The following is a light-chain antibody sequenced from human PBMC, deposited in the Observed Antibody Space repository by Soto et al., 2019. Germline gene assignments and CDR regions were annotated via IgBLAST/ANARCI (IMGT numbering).Light chain of an antibody. CDR3: QSYDSTLSGSA. CDR1: SSDVGGYNY. V-gene: IGLV2-14*01. J-gene: IGLJ3*02. CDR2: EVS. Sequence: QSALTQPASVSGSPGQSITISCTGTSSDVGGYNYVSWFQHHPGKAPKLMIYEVSNRPSGVSNRFSGSKSGNTASLTISGLQTEDEAEYYCQSYDSTLSGSAFGGGTKLTVL.